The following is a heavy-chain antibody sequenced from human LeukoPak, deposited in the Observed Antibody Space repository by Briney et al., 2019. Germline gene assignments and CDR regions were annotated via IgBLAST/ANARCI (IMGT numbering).Heavy chain of an antibody. CDR3: ARVPLRYFAPPYFDY. CDR1: GGSISSGDYY. J-gene: IGHJ4*02. V-gene: IGHV4-30-4*01. D-gene: IGHD3-9*01. Sequence: SETLSLTCTVSGGSISSGDYYWSWIRQPPGKGLEWIGYIYYSGSTYYNPSRNSRVTTSVDTSNNQFSLKLSSVTAADTAVYYCARVPLRYFAPPYFDYWGQGTLVTVSS. CDR2: IYYSGST.